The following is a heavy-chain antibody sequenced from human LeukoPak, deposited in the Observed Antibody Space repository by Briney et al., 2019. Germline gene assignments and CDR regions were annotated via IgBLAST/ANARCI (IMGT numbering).Heavy chain of an antibody. CDR1: GFTFSSYE. D-gene: IGHD3-9*01. CDR3: AREVLRYFDWSYGMDV. CDR2: ISSSGSTI. Sequence: GGSLRLSCAASGFTFSSYEMNWVRQAPGKGLEWVSYISSSGSTIYYADSVKGRFTISRDNAKNSLYLQMNGLRAEDTAVYYCAREVLRYFDWSYGMDVWGKGTTVTVSS. J-gene: IGHJ6*04. V-gene: IGHV3-48*03.